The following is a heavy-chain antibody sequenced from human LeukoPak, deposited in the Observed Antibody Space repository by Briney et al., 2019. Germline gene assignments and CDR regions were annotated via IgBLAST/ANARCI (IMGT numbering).Heavy chain of an antibody. CDR2: ISTYNRNI. J-gene: IGHJ4*02. D-gene: IGHD2-2*01. V-gene: IGHV1-18*01. CDR3: ARGGGDPSCSSTGCYSPSGN. CDR1: GYTFTNYG. Sequence: ASVKVSCKASGYTFTNYGISWVRQAPGQGLEWMGWISTYNRNIKYAQKFQGRVTMTTDTSTSTAYMELTSLRSDDTAVYYCARGGGDPSCSSTGCYSPSGNWGQGTLVTVSS.